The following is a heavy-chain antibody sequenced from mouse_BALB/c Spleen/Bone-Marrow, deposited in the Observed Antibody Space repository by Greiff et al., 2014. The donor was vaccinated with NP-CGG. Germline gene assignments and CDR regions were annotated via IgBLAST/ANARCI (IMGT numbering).Heavy chain of an antibody. D-gene: IGHD2-10*02. J-gene: IGHJ1*01. V-gene: IGHV1-62-2*01. CDR2: FYPGSGSI. CDR1: GYTFTEYI. Sequence: VQLQQSGAGLVKPGAPVKLSCKASGYTFTEYIIHWVKQRSGQGLEWIGWFYPGSGSIKYNEKFKDKATLTADKSSSTVYMELSRLTSEDSAVYFCARHESYGNYLYFDVWGAGTTVTASS. CDR3: ARHESYGNYLYFDV.